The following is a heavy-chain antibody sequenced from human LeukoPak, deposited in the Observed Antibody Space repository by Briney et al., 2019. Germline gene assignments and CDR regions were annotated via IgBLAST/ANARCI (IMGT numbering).Heavy chain of an antibody. J-gene: IGHJ6*03. CDR2: INTDGSRT. V-gene: IGHV3-74*01. Sequence: GVSLRLSCAASGFTFNSYWIHWVREAPGKGRVWVSRINTDGSRTNYADSVKGRFAIFRDDAKNTVHLQMYSLGAEDSAVYYCVRGASLAYYMDVWGKGPTVTVPS. D-gene: IGHD3-16*02. CDR1: GFTFNSYW. CDR3: VRGASLAYYMDV.